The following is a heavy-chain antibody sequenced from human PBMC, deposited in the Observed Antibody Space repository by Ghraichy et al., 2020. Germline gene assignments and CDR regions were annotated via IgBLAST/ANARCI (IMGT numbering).Heavy chain of an antibody. CDR2: IYYSGST. CDR1: GGSISSSSYY. D-gene: IGHD5-18*01. CDR3: ARLVKDTAMGTSGGYYYYYGMDV. V-gene: IGHV4-39*01. J-gene: IGHJ6*02. Sequence: SQTLSLTCTVSGGSISSSSYYWGWIRQPPGKGLEWIGSIYYSGSTYYNPSLKSRVTISVDTSKNQFSLKLSSVTAADTAVYYCARLVKDTAMGTSGGYYYYYGMDVWGQGTTVTVSS.